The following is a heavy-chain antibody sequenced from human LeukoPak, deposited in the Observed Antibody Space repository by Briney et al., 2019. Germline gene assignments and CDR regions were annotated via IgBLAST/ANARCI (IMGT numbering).Heavy chain of an antibody. CDR3: ARYKGDSWYYFDY. Sequence: SETLSLTCTVSGGSISSYYWSWIRQPPGKGLEWIGYIYYSGSTNYNPSLKSRVTISVDTSKNQFSLKLSSVTAADTAVYYCARYKGDSWYYFDYWGQGTLVTVSS. D-gene: IGHD6-13*01. J-gene: IGHJ4*02. CDR2: IYYSGST. V-gene: IGHV4-59*01. CDR1: GGSISSYY.